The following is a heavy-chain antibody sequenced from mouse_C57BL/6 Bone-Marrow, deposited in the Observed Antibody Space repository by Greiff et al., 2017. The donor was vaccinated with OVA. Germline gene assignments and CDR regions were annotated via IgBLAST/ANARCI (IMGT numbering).Heavy chain of an antibody. D-gene: IGHD2-10*02. V-gene: IGHV14-3*01. J-gene: IGHJ4*01. Sequence: VQLQQPGAELVRPGTSVKLSCIASGFNIKNTYMHWVKQRPEHGLAWIGRIDPANGNTKYAPKFQGKATITADTASNPVCVLLLGVTSEDSAIYCCAWYGNVYYDAMDYWGQGTSVTVSS. CDR2: IDPANGNT. CDR1: GFNIKNTY. CDR3: AWYGNVYYDAMDY.